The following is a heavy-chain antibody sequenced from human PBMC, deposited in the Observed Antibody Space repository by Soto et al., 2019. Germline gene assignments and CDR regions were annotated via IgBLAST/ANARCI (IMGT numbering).Heavy chain of an antibody. CDR3: ARDHVPHYGMDV. CDR1: GFTFSSYS. Sequence: GGSLRLSSAASGFTFSSYSMNWVRQAPGKGLEWVSSISSSSSYIYYADSVKGRFTISRDNAKNSLYLQMNSLRAEDTAVYYCARDHVPHYGMDVWGQGTTVTVSS. J-gene: IGHJ6*02. CDR2: ISSSSSYI. V-gene: IGHV3-21*01.